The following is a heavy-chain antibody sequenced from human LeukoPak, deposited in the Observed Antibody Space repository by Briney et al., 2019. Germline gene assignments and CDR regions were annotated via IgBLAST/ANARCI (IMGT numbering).Heavy chain of an antibody. CDR1: GGSFSGYY. Sequence: SETLSLTCAVYGGSFSGYYWSWIRQPPGKGLEWIGEINHSGSTNYNPSLKSRVTISVDKSKNQFSLKLSSVAAADTAVYYCARGATSYYDSSGYYYWFDPWGQGTLVTVSS. CDR2: INHSGST. D-gene: IGHD3-22*01. J-gene: IGHJ5*02. CDR3: ARGATSYYDSSGYYYWFDP. V-gene: IGHV4-34*01.